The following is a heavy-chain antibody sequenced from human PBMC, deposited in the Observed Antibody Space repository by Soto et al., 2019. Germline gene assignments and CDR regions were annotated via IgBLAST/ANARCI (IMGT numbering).Heavy chain of an antibody. Sequence: QVQLLQSVAEVKKPGASVKVSCKASGYTFTSYGISWVRQAPGQVLEWMGWISAYNGNTNYAQKRQGRVTMTTDKSTSTAYMELRSQRSVDTAESYGARDRINGGYPGGRVYWGQGTLVTVSS. J-gene: IGHJ4*02. CDR3: ARDRINGGYPGGRVY. V-gene: IGHV1-18*01. D-gene: IGHD2-8*01. CDR2: ISAYNGNT. CDR1: GYTFTSYG.